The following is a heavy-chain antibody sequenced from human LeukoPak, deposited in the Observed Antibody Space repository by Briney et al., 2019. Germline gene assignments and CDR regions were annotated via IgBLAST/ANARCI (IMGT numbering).Heavy chain of an antibody. CDR1: GFTFSNAW. CDR3: TTVLYYDILTGYQPGFDY. CDR2: IKSKTDGGTT. V-gene: IGHV3-15*01. Sequence: GGSLRLPCAASGFTFSNAWMSWVRQAPGKGLEWVGRIKSKTDGGTTDYAAPVKGRFTISRDDSKNTLYLQMNSLKTEDTAVYYCTTVLYYDILTGYQPGFDYWGQGTLVTVSS. J-gene: IGHJ4*02. D-gene: IGHD3-9*01.